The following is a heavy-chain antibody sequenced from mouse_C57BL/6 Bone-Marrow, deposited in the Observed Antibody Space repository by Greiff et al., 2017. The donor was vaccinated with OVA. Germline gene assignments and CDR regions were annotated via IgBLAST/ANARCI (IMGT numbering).Heavy chain of an antibody. J-gene: IGHJ1*03. D-gene: IGHD2-5*01. CDR2: IDPETGGT. Sequence: QVQLQQSGAELVRPGASVTLSCKASGYTFTDYEMHWVKQTPVHGLEWIGAIDPETGGTAYNQKFKGKAILTADKSSSTAYMELRSLTSEDSAVYYCPYSNLWYFDVWGTGTTVTVSS. CDR3: PYSNLWYFDV. V-gene: IGHV1-15*01. CDR1: GYTFTDYE.